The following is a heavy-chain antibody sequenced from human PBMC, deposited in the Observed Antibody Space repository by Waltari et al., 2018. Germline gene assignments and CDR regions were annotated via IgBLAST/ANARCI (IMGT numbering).Heavy chain of an antibody. Sequence: QVQLQESGPGLVKPSETLSLTCTVSGGSISSYYWSWIRQPPGKGLEWIGYIYYSGSTNYHPSLKSRVTISIDTSKNQFSLKLSSVTAADTAVYYCARQNPMVRGIDYYGMDVWGQGTTVTVSS. CDR3: ARQNPMVRGIDYYGMDV. CDR1: GGSISSYY. CDR2: IYYSGST. D-gene: IGHD3-10*01. J-gene: IGHJ6*02. V-gene: IGHV4-59*08.